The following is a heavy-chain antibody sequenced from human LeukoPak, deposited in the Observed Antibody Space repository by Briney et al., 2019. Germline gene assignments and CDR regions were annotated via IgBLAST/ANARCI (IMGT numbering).Heavy chain of an antibody. CDR3: AVGWYSSIWDRFSRCWFDP. V-gene: IGHV1-69*05. CDR2: IIPIFGTA. Sequence: SLKVSCKASGGTFSGYAISWVRQAPGQGLEWMGGIIPIFGTANYAQKIKGRVTITTDESTSTAYMQMNSLRSEDTAVYYCAVGWYSSIWDRFSRCWFDPWGQGTLVTVSS. J-gene: IGHJ5*02. D-gene: IGHD6-13*01. CDR1: GGTFSGYA.